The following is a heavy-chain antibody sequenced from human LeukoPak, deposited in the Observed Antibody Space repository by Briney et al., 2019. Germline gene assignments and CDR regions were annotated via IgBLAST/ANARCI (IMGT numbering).Heavy chain of an antibody. CDR2: IYRGDT. J-gene: IGHJ4*02. CDR3: ASYYCSSGSCYFDT. D-gene: IGHD2-15*01. V-gene: IGHV3-53*01. CDR1: GFTAGYNY. Sequence: GGSLRLSCAVSGFTAGYNYMSWVRQAPGKGLEWVSVIYRGDTYYADSVKGRFTISRDDSKNTVFLQMNRLRADDTAVYFCASYYCSSGSCYFDTWCQGTLVAVSS.